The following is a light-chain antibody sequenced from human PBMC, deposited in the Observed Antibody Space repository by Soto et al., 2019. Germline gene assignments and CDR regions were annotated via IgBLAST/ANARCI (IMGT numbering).Light chain of an antibody. Sequence: QSALTQPASVSGSPGQSITISCTGTTSDVGGYNYVSWYQQHPGKAPKLMIYDVSNRPSGVSNRFSGSKSGYTASLTISGLXXXXXADYYCSSFTSSTTQVFGGGTKL. V-gene: IGLV2-14*03. CDR3: SSFTSSTTQV. CDR1: TSDVGGYNY. J-gene: IGLJ3*02. CDR2: DVS.